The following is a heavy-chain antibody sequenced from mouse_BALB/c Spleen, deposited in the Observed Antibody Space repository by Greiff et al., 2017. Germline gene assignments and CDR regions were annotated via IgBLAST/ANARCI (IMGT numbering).Heavy chain of an antibody. Sequence: EVMLVESGPELVKPGASVKISCKASGYSFTGYFMNWVMQSHGKSLEWIGRINPYNGDTFYNQKFKGKATLTVDKSSSAAHMELRSLASEDSAVYYCARSDYYGSFYAMDYWGQGTSVTVSS. V-gene: IGHV1-20*02. CDR3: ARSDYYGSFYAMDY. D-gene: IGHD1-1*01. J-gene: IGHJ4*01. CDR2: INPYNGDT. CDR1: GYSFTGYF.